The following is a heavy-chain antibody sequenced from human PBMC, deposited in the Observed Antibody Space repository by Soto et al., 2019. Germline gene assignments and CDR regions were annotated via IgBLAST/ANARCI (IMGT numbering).Heavy chain of an antibody. CDR2: IIPIFGTA. D-gene: IGHD3-16*01. Sequence: SVKVSCKASGGTFSSYAISWVRQAPGQGLEWMGGIIPIFGTANYAQKFQGRVTSPADASTRPAYMELSSLRSEDTAVYYCARPRGANAGYYYGMDVWGQGTTVAVSS. CDR3: ARPRGANAGYYYGMDV. J-gene: IGHJ6*02. CDR1: GGTFSSYA. V-gene: IGHV1-69*13.